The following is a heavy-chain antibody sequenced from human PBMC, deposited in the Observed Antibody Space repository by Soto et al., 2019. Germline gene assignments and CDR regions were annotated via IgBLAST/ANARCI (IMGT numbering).Heavy chain of an antibody. CDR1: RFTFSAYE. CDR2: ISTSGSTV. J-gene: IGHJ4*02. V-gene: IGHV3-48*03. CDR3: VRYCGTTLCNGVATRTFDY. D-gene: IGHD5-12*01. Sequence: GGSLRLSCAASRFTFSAYEMHWFRQAPGKGLEWVSYISTSGSTVYYADSVKGRFTVSRDNTRNSLYLQMDSLRDEDTALYYCVRYCGTTLCNGVATRTFDYWGQGPLVTVSS.